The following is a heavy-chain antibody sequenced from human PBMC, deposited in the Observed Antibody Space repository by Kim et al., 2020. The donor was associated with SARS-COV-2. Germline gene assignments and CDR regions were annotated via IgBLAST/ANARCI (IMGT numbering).Heavy chain of an antibody. CDR1: GGSISSSSYY. J-gene: IGHJ4*02. D-gene: IGHD3-10*01. V-gene: IGHV4-39*01. CDR2: IYYSGST. CDR3: ARQDLWFGELLIDY. Sequence: SETLSLTCTVSGGSISSSSYYWGWIRQPPGKGLEWIGSIYYSGSTYYNPSLKSRVTISVDTSKNQFSLKLSSVTAADTAVYYCARQDLWFGELLIDYWGQGTLVTVSS.